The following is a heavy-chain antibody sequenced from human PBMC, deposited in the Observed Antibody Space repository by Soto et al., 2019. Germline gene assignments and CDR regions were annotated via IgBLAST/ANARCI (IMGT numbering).Heavy chain of an antibody. D-gene: IGHD6-19*01. CDR1: GGSISSGDYY. J-gene: IGHJ6*02. V-gene: IGHV4-30-4*01. CDR2: IYYSGST. Sequence: PSETLSLTCTVSGGSISSGDYYCSWIRQPPGKGLEWIGYIYYSGSTYYNPSLKSRVTISVDTSKNQFSLKLSSVTAADTAVYYCASAVAGAKDYYYGMDVWGQGTTVTVSS. CDR3: ASAVAGAKDYYYGMDV.